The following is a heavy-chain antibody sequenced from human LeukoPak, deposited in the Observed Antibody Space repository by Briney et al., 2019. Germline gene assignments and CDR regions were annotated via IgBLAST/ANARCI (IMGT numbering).Heavy chain of an antibody. Sequence: ASVKVSCKASGYTFTGYYMHWVRQAPGQGLEWMGWINPNSGGTNYAQKFQGRVTMTRDTSISTAYMELSRLRSDDTAVYYCARGVDWLPFYYFDYWGQGTLVTVSS. CDR1: GYTFTGYY. CDR2: INPNSGGT. J-gene: IGHJ4*02. D-gene: IGHD3-9*01. V-gene: IGHV1-2*02. CDR3: ARGVDWLPFYYFDY.